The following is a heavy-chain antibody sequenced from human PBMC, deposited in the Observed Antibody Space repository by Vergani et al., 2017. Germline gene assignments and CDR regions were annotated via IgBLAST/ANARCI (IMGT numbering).Heavy chain of an antibody. J-gene: IGHJ4*02. D-gene: IGHD1-26*01. V-gene: IGHV3-23*01. CDR2: ISGSGGST. Sequence: EVQLLESGGGLVQPGGSLRLSCAASGFTFSSYAMSWVRQAPGKGLGWVSAISGSGGSTYYADSVKGRFTISRDNSKNSLYLQMNSLRAEDTAVYYCAKPLYSGSPLDYWGQGTLVTVSS. CDR3: AKPLYSGSPLDY. CDR1: GFTFSSYA.